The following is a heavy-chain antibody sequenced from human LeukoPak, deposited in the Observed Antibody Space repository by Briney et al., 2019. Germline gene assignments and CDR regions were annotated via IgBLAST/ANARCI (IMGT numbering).Heavy chain of an antibody. CDR1: GGTFSSYT. CDR3: ARDVDPAAGKDY. V-gene: IGHV1-69*04. CDR2: IIPILGIA. Sequence: SVKVSCKASGGTFSSYTISWVRQAPGQGLEWMGRIIPILGIANYAQKFQGRVTITADKSTSTAYTELRSLRSDDTAVYYCARDVDPAAGKDYWGQGTLVTVSS. D-gene: IGHD6-13*01. J-gene: IGHJ4*02.